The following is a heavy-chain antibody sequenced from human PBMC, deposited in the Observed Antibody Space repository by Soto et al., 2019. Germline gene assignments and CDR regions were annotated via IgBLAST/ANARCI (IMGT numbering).Heavy chain of an antibody. CDR1: GGSISSSSYY. CDR2: IYYSGST. D-gene: IGHD2-2*01. Sequence: PSETLSLTCTVSGGSISSSSYYWGWIRQPPGKGLEWIGSIYYSGSTYYYPSLKSRFTLSVDTSKNHFSLKLSSVTAADLSVFYCARHQRPAAIVNYMDVWGKGTTVTVSS. CDR3: ARHQRPAAIVNYMDV. V-gene: IGHV4-39*01. J-gene: IGHJ6*03.